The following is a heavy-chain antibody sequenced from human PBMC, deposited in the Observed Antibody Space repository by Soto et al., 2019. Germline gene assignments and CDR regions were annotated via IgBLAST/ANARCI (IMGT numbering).Heavy chain of an antibody. Sequence: SETLSLTCAFSGGSISISNWVSWFRQPPGKGLEWIVEIYHGGSTNYNPSLKSRVTILVDKSKNQLSLKLSSVTAADTAVYYCARERSGSYPAGYWGQGTMVTVSS. D-gene: IGHD1-26*01. J-gene: IGHJ4*02. CDR1: GGSISISNW. CDR2: IYHGGST. V-gene: IGHV4-4*02. CDR3: ARERSGSYPAGY.